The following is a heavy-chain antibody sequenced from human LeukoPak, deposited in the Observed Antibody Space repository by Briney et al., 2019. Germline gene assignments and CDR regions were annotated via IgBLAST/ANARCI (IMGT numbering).Heavy chain of an antibody. Sequence: SQTLSLTCTVSGGSISNPGYYWTWIRQHPGKGLEWIGYIFYSGNTYYNPSLKSRVTISVDTSKNQFSLKLSSVTAADTAVYYCARESKSYDGSGFYHDYWGQGTLVAVSS. CDR1: GGSISNPGYY. J-gene: IGHJ4*02. V-gene: IGHV4-31*03. CDR2: IFYSGNT. D-gene: IGHD3-22*01. CDR3: ARESKSYDGSGFYHDY.